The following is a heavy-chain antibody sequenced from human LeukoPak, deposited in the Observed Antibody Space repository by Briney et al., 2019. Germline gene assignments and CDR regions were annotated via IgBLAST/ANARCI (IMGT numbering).Heavy chain of an antibody. CDR1: GFTFSSYW. J-gene: IGHJ4*02. D-gene: IGHD3-3*01. V-gene: IGHV3-74*01. CDR2: INTDGSST. Sequence: GGSLRLSCAASGFTFSSYWMHWVRQAPGKGLVWVSRINTDGSSTSYADSVKGRFTISRDNAKNTLYLQMNSLRAEDTAVYYCARDPSVNYDFWSGYSAPFDYWGQGTLVTVSS. CDR3: ARDPSVNYDFWSGYSAPFDY.